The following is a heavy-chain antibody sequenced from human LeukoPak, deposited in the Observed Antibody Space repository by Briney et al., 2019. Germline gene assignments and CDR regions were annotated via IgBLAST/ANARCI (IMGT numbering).Heavy chain of an antibody. CDR1: GFAFSSYA. D-gene: IGHD1-26*01. V-gene: IGHV3-23*01. CDR3: ARDYSGGVGASDY. CDR2: ISGSGGVT. J-gene: IGHJ4*02. Sequence: GGSLRLSCAASGFAFSSYAMNWVRQAPGQGLEWVSAISGSGGVTYYGDSVKGRFTISRDKNTLYLQMNSLRVEDTAVYYCARDYSGGVGASDYWGQGTLVTVSS.